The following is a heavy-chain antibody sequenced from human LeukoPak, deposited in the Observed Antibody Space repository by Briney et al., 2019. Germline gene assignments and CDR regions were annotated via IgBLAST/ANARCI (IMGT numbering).Heavy chain of an antibody. CDR1: GYTFTSYY. CDR3: ARDRGGYCSSTSCYTRSVNWFDP. J-gene: IGHJ5*02. V-gene: IGHV1-46*01. Sequence: ASVKVSCKASGYTFTSYYMHWVRQAPGQGLEWMGIINPSGGSTSYAQKFQGRVTMTRDTSTSTVYMELSSLRSEDTAVYYCARDRGGYCSSTSCYTRSVNWFDPWGQGTLVTVSS. D-gene: IGHD2-2*02. CDR2: INPSGGST.